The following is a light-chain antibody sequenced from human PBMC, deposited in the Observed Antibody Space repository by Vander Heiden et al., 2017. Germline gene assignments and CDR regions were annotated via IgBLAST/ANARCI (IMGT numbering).Light chain of an antibody. CDR1: QRGSCSPSNKKY. CDR3: QQYFTSTPT. V-gene: IGKV4-1*01. Sequence: DIVMTQSPDSLAVSLGERATINCKSSQRGSCSPSNKKYLAWYQQKPGHRPKVLISWASTRESGVPYRFSGSGSETDFTLTISSLQAEDVAVYYCQQYFTSTPTFGQGTKVEIK. J-gene: IGKJ1*01. CDR2: WAS.